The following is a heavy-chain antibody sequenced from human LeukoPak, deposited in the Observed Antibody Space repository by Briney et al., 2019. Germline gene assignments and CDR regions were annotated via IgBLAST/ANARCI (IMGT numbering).Heavy chain of an antibody. CDR3: AKDSTAIPVDY. V-gene: IGHV3-23*01. Sequence: GGSLRLSYAASGFTFSSYAMSWVRQAPGKGLEWVSAISGSGRSTFYADSVKGRFTISRDNSKNTLYLQMNSLRAEDTAVYYCAKDSTAIPVDYWGQGTLVTVSS. CDR1: GFTFSSYA. D-gene: IGHD2-21*02. J-gene: IGHJ4*02. CDR2: ISGSGRST.